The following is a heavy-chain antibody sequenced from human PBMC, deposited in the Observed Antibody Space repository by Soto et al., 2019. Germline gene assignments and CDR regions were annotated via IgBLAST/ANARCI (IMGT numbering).Heavy chain of an antibody. J-gene: IGHJ6*02. Sequence: EVQLVESGGGLVKPGGSLRLSCAASGFTFSSYSMNWVRQAPGKGLEWVSSISSSSSYIYYADSVKGRFTISRDNAKNSLYLQMNSLRAEDTAVYYCARAPITMVRGVYYYYYGMDVWGQGTTVTVSS. CDR2: ISSSSSYI. D-gene: IGHD3-10*01. CDR1: GFTFSSYS. CDR3: ARAPITMVRGVYYYYYGMDV. V-gene: IGHV3-21*01.